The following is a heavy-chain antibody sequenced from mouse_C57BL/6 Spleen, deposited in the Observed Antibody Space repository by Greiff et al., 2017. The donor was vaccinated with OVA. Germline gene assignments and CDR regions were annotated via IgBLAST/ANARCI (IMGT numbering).Heavy chain of an antibody. CDR1: GYTFTSYW. D-gene: IGHD1-1*01. J-gene: IGHJ4*01. CDR2: IYPGNSDT. CDR3: TRNYYGIYYAMDY. V-gene: IGHV1-5*01. Sequence: VQLQQSGTVLARPGASVKMSCKTSGYTFTSYWMHWVKQRPGQGLEWIGAIYPGNSDTSYNQKFKGKAKLTAVTSASTAYMELSSLTNEDSAVYYCTRNYYGIYYAMDYWGQGTSVTVSS.